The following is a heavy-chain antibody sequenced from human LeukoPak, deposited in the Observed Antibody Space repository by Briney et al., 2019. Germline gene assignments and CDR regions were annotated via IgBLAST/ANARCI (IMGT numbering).Heavy chain of an antibody. CDR1: GGSISSYY. D-gene: IGHD2-21*02. J-gene: IGHJ4*02. V-gene: IGHV4-4*07. Sequence: SETLSLTCTVSGGSISSYYWSWIRQPAGKGLEWIGRIYTSGSTNSNPSLKSRVTISVDTSKNQFSLKLSSVTAADTAVYYCARGGYCGGDCYFYYWGQGTLVTVSS. CDR2: IYTSGST. CDR3: ARGGYCGGDCYFYY.